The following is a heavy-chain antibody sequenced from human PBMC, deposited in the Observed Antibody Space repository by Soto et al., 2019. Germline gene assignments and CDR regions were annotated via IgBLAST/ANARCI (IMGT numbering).Heavy chain of an antibody. Sequence: GGSLRLSCAASGFIFSSYSMNWVRQAPGKGLEWVSYISSSSSTIYYADSVKGRFTISRDNAKNSLYLQMNSLRDEDTAVYYCARDANVMPYYDFWSGYYIDWGQGTLVTVSS. J-gene: IGHJ4*02. V-gene: IGHV3-48*02. D-gene: IGHD3-3*01. CDR1: GFIFSSYS. CDR2: ISSSSSTI. CDR3: ARDANVMPYYDFWSGYYID.